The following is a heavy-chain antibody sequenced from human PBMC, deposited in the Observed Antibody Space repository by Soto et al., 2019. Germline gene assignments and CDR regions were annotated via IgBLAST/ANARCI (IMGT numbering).Heavy chain of an antibody. D-gene: IGHD2-2*01. CDR2: MFPGDSTT. CDR1: GFTFTAYW. J-gene: IGHJ4*02. V-gene: IGHV5-51*01. CDR3: ARVVIGYCSSTSCPADY. Sequence: PGESLKISCKGSGFTFTAYWIGWVRQMPGKALEWMGIMFPGDSTTRYSPSFQGQVTMSADKSISTAYLQWNSLKASDTAMYYCARVVIGYCSSTSCPADYWGQGALVTVSS.